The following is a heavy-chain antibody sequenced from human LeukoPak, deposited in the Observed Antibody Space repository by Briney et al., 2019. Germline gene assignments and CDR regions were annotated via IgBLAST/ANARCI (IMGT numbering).Heavy chain of an antibody. J-gene: IGHJ4*02. V-gene: IGHV1-3*01. CDR2: INAGNGNT. Sequence: ASVKVSCKASGYTFTSYAMHWVRQAPGQRLEWMGWINAGNGNTKYSQKFQGRVTITRDTSASTAYMELSSLRSEDTAVYYCARGPRAARPHDSWGQGTLVTVSS. CDR3: ARGPRAARPHDS. D-gene: IGHD6-6*01. CDR1: GYTFTSYA.